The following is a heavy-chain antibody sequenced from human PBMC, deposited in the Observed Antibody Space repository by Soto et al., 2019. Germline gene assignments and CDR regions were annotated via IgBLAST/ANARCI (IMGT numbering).Heavy chain of an antibody. D-gene: IGHD3-22*01. V-gene: IGHV1-18*01. J-gene: IGHJ3*02. CDR3: ARLLYDYDSSGHYRGALDT. Sequence: ASVKVSCEASGYTFTSYGISWVRQAPGQGLEWMGWISAYNGNTNYAQKLQGRVTMTTDTSTSTAYTELRTLRSDDTAVYYWARLLYDYDSSGHYRGALDTWGQGAMGTVS. CDR1: GYTFTSYG. CDR2: ISAYNGNT.